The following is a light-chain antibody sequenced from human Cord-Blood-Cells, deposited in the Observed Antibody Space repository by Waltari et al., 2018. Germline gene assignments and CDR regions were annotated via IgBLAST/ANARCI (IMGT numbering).Light chain of an antibody. Sequence: EIVLTQSPATLSSSPGERAILCCRASQSVSSYLAWYQQKPGQAPRLLIYDASNRATGIPARFSVSGSGTDFTLTISSLEPEDFAVYYCQQRSNWPPLTFGGGTKVEIK. V-gene: IGKV3-11*01. J-gene: IGKJ4*01. CDR2: DAS. CDR1: QSVSSY. CDR3: QQRSNWPPLT.